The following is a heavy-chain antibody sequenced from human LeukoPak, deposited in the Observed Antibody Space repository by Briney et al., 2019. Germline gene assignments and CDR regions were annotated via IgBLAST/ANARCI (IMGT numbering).Heavy chain of an antibody. Sequence: PSETQSLTCAVYGGSFSGCYWSWIRQPPGKGLEWIGEINHSGSTNYNPSLKSRVTISVDTSKNQFSLKLSSVTAADTAVYYCARAAGHAGSPYYYYYYGMDVWGKGTTVTVSS. V-gene: IGHV4-34*01. D-gene: IGHD3-10*01. CDR2: INHSGST. CDR3: ARAAGHAGSPYYYYYYGMDV. CDR1: GGSFSGCY. J-gene: IGHJ6*04.